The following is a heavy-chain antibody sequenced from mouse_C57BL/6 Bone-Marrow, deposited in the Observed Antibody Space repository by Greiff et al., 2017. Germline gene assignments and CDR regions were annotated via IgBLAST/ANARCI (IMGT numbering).Heavy chain of an antibody. D-gene: IGHD2-2*01. V-gene: IGHV1-64*01. J-gene: IGHJ4*01. CDR1: GYTFTSYW. CDR3: ARYGYPLAMDY. CDR2: IHPNSGST. Sequence: VQLQQPGAELVKPGASVKLSCKASGYTFTSYWMHWVKQRPGQGLEWIGMIHPNSGSTNYNEKFKSKDTLTVDKSSSTAYMQLSSLTSEDSAVYYCARYGYPLAMDYWGQGTSVTVSS.